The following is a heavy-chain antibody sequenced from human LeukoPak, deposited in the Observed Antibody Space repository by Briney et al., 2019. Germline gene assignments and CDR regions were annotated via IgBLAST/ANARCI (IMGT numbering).Heavy chain of an antibody. J-gene: IGHJ6*03. CDR1: GFTFSSYG. Sequence: GGSLRLSCAASGFTFSSYGMHWVRQAPGKGLEWVAFIRYDGSNKYYADSVKGRFTISRDNSKNTLYLQMNSLRAEDTAVYYCAGSSTSCYTCYYYYMDVWGKGTTVTVSS. CDR2: IRYDGSNK. V-gene: IGHV3-30*02. CDR3: AGSSTSCYTCYYYYMDV. D-gene: IGHD2-2*02.